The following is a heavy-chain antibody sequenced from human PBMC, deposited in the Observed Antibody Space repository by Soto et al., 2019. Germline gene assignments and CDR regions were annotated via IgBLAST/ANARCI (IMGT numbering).Heavy chain of an antibody. CDR1: GFTFSSYG. J-gene: IGHJ4*02. Sequence: GGSLRLSCAASGFTFSSYGMHWVRQAPGKGLEWVAVISYDGSNKYYADSVKGRFTISRDNSKNTLYLQMNSLRAEDTAVYYCAKSTYCSGGSCYSDYFDYWGQGT. CDR3: AKSTYCSGGSCYSDYFDY. CDR2: ISYDGSNK. V-gene: IGHV3-30*18. D-gene: IGHD2-15*01.